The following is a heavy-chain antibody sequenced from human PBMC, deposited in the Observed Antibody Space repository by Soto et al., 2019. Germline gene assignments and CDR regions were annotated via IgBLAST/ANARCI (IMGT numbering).Heavy chain of an antibody. Sequence: SETLSLTCTVSGGSVSSGSYYWSWIRQPPGKGLEWIGYIYYSGSTNYNPSLKSRVTISVDTSKNQFSLKLSSVTAADTAVYYCARSGYSYGYQLDYWGQGTLVTVSS. CDR3: ARSGYSYGYQLDY. V-gene: IGHV4-61*01. J-gene: IGHJ4*02. CDR1: GGSVSSGSYY. D-gene: IGHD5-18*01. CDR2: IYYSGST.